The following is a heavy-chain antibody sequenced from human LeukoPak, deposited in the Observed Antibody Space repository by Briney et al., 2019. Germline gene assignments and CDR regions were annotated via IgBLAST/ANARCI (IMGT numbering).Heavy chain of an antibody. CDR2: ISGSGGST. CDR1: GFTFSSDA. D-gene: IGHD2-2*02. CDR3: AKDVGGIVVVPAAIKASGDDP. J-gene: IGHJ5*02. V-gene: IGHV3-23*01. Sequence: GGSLRLSCAASGFTFSSDAMSWVRQAPRKGLEWGSAISGSGGSTYYAHSVKGRFTISRDNSKNTLYLQMNSPRAEDTAVYYCAKDVGGIVVVPAAIKASGDDPWGQGTLVTVSS.